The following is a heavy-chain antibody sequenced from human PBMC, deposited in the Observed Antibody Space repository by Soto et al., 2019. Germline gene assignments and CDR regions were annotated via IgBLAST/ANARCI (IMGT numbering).Heavy chain of an antibody. CDR2: ISANGQGI. CDR3: AKDRNYPRDYFHY. V-gene: IGHV3-23*01. Sequence: PXGSLSLSCAASGFTFSSYALSWVRQAPGKGLEWVSAISANGQGIYYADSVRGRFTISRDNSKNTIFLHMDSLRAEDTAVYYCAKDRNYPRDYFHYWGQGTLVTVSS. CDR1: GFTFSSYA. D-gene: IGHD1-7*01. J-gene: IGHJ4*02.